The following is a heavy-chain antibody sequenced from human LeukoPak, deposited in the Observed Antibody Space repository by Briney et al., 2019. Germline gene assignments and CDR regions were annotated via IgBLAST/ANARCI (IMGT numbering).Heavy chain of an antibody. CDR2: IWYDGSNK. D-gene: IGHD6-19*01. CDR3: AKVSGASIAVAGYFDY. Sequence: PGRSLRLPCAASGFTFSSYGMHWVRQAPGKGLEWVAVIWYDGSNKYYADSVKGRFTISRDNSKNTLYLQMNSLRAEDTAVYYCAKVSGASIAVAGYFDYWGQGTLVTVSS. V-gene: IGHV3-33*06. J-gene: IGHJ4*02. CDR1: GFTFSSYG.